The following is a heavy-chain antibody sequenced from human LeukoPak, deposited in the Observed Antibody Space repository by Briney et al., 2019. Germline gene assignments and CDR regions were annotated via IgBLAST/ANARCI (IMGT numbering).Heavy chain of an antibody. CDR2: ITPNADRA. Sequence: VGRLGLAGAASGFTFGSYGMSWVSQAPGKGLEWVSFITPNADRASYADSVKGRFTISRDNPRNTLYMQMNSLRDEDTAVYYCAIMHGYYDGSGYWVQWGQGTLVTVSS. CDR1: GFTFGSYG. J-gene: IGHJ1*01. CDR3: AIMHGYYDGSGYWVQ. D-gene: IGHD3-22*01. V-gene: IGHV3-23*01.